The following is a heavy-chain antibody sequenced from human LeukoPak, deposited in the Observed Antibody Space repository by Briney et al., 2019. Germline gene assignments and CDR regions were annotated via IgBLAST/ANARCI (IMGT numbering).Heavy chain of an antibody. Sequence: SVKVSCKASGGTFSSYAISWVRQAPGQGLEWMGRIIPILGIANYAQKFQGRVTITADKSTSTAYMELSSLRSEDTAVYYCARGFLGSPGYYFDYWGQGTLVTVSS. V-gene: IGHV1-69*04. J-gene: IGHJ4*02. D-gene: IGHD3-16*01. CDR1: GGTFSSYA. CDR3: ARGFLGSPGYYFDY. CDR2: IIPILGIA.